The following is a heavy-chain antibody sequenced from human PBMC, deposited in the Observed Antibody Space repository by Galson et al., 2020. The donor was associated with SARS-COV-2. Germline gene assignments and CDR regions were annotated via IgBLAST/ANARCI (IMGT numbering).Heavy chain of an antibody. D-gene: IGHD6-13*01. CDR3: AGRVAGAGSLHI. CDR2: TYYRSQWST. J-gene: IGHJ3*02. V-gene: IGHV6-1*01. CDR1: GDSVSSNSAA. Sequence: SQTLSLTCAIPGDSVSSNSAAWNWIRQSPSSGLEWLGRTYYRSQWSTDYAVSVKSRITINPDTSKNQFSLQLNSVTPEDTAIYYCAGRVAGAGSLHIWGQGTMVIVSS.